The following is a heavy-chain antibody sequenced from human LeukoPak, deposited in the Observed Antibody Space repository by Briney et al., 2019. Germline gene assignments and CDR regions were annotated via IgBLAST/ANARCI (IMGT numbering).Heavy chain of an antibody. CDR1: GFTFSRYW. V-gene: IGHV3-74*01. CDR2: INGDGSTT. CDR3: ASGFYYMAV. Sequence: PGGSLRLSCAASGFTFSRYWMHWVRQAPGKGLVWVSRINGDGSTTSYADSVKGRFTISRDNSKNTLYLQMNSLRPEDTAVYYCASGFYYMAVWGKGTTVTVSS. J-gene: IGHJ6*03.